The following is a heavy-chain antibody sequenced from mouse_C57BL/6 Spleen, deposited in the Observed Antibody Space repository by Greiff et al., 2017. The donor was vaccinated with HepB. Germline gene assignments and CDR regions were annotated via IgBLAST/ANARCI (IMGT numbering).Heavy chain of an antibody. J-gene: IGHJ3*01. D-gene: IGHD2-4*01. CDR3: ARLYDYDVWFAY. CDR2: ISSGGSYT. V-gene: IGHV5-6*02. Sequence: DVKLVESGGDLVKPGGSLKLSCAASGFTFSSYGMSWVRQTPDKRLEWVATISSGGSYTYYPDSVKGRFTISRDNAKNTLYLQMSSLKSEDTAMYYCARLYDYDVWFAYWGQGALVTVSA. CDR1: GFTFSSYG.